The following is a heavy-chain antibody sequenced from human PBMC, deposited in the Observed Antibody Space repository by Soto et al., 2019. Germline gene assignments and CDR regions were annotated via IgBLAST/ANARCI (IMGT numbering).Heavy chain of an antibody. CDR3: ARSPEATVTAFDY. CDR1: GGSISSGGYY. V-gene: IGHV4-31*03. J-gene: IGHJ4*02. CDR2: IYYSGST. Sequence: SETLSLTCTVSGGSISSGGYYWSWIRQHPGKGLEWIGYIYYSGSTYYNPSLKSRVTISVDTSKNQFSLKLSSVTAADTAVYYCARSPEATVTAFDYWGQGTLVTVYS. D-gene: IGHD4-17*01.